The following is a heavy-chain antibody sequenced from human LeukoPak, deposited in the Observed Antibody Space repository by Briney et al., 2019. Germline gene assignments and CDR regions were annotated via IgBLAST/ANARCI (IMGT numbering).Heavy chain of an antibody. D-gene: IGHD3-10*01. V-gene: IGHV3-72*01. CDR2: IRNKVNSHTT. J-gene: IGHJ4*02. Sequence: GGSLILSCSASGFTFSDHYMDWVRQAPGKGLEWVGRIRNKVNSHTTEYSASVKGRFTISRDDSTNSVYLQMNSLKTEDTAVYYCVAMLRGVGYWGQGTLVTVSS. CDR1: GFTFSDHY. CDR3: VAMLRGVGY.